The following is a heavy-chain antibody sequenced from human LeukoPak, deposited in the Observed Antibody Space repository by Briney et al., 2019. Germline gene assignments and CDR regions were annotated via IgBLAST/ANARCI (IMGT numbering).Heavy chain of an antibody. CDR3: KSGIVATIGDY. CDR2: INSDGSST. V-gene: IGHV3-74*01. CDR1: GFTFSRHW. Sequence: GGSLRLSCAASGFTFSRHWMHWVSQAPGKGLVWVSRINSDGSSTSYADSVKGRFTISRDNAKNTLYLQMNSLRAEGTAVYYCKSGIVATIGDYWGQGTLVTASS. J-gene: IGHJ4*02. D-gene: IGHD5-12*01.